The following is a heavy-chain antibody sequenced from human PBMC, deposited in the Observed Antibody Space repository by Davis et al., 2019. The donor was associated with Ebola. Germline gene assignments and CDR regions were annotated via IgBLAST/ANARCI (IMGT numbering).Heavy chain of an antibody. V-gene: IGHV4-39*01. Sequence: PSETLSLTCTVSGGSISSSSYYWGWIRQPPGKGLEWIGSIYYSGSTYYNPSLKSRVTISVDTSKNQFSLKLSSVTAADTAVYYCARGDGTLENNWFDPWGQGTLVTVSS. CDR1: GGSISSSSYY. CDR2: IYYSGST. CDR3: ARGDGTLENNWFDP. J-gene: IGHJ5*02. D-gene: IGHD6-13*01.